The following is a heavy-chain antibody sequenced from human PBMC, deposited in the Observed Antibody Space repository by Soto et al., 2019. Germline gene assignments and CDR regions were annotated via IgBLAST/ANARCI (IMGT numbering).Heavy chain of an antibody. V-gene: IGHV1-3*01. CDR1: GYTFTSYA. CDR3: ARDISGWYLAFDI. Sequence: ASVKVSCKASGYTFTSYAMHWVRQAPGQRLEWMGWINAGNGNTKYSQKFQGRVTITRNTSISTAYMELSSLRSEDTAVYYCARDISGWYLAFDIWGQGTMVTVSS. CDR2: INAGNGNT. J-gene: IGHJ3*02. D-gene: IGHD6-19*01.